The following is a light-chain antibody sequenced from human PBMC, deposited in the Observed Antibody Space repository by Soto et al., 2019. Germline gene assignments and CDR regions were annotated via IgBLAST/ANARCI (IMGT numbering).Light chain of an antibody. V-gene: IGLV2-8*01. CDR3: SSLADTAGNTDHYV. CDR1: SSDVGGYNF. CDR2: EVS. Sequence: QSALTQPPSASGSPGQSVTISCTGTSSDVGGYNFVSWYQQHPGKAPKPMIFEVSKRPSGVPDRFSGSKSGNTASLTVSGLRAEDEADYYCSSLADTAGNTDHYVFGTGTKVTVL. J-gene: IGLJ1*01.